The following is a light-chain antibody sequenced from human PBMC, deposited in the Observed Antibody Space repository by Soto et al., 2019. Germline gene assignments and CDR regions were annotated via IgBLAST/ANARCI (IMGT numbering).Light chain of an antibody. J-gene: IGLJ1*01. Sequence: QSALTQPASVSGSPGQSITISCTGTSSDVGGYNYVYWYQQHPGKAPKLIIYDVTNRPSGVSTRFSGSKSGNTASLTITGLKAEDAADYYCSSDTSSSTLVFGTGTKLTVL. CDR2: DVT. CDR1: SSDVGGYNY. V-gene: IGLV2-14*01. CDR3: SSDTSSSTLV.